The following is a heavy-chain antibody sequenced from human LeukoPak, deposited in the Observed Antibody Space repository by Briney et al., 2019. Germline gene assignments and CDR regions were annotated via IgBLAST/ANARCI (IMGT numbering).Heavy chain of an antibody. J-gene: IGHJ6*02. CDR2: IYYSGSI. V-gene: IGHV4-59*01. CDR1: GGSISSYY. Sequence: SETLSLTCTVSGGSISSYYWSWIRQPPGKGLEWIGYIYYSGSINYNPSLKSRVTISVDTSKNQFSLKLSSVTAADTAVYYCARGAQAAAGGYYYYGMDVWGQGTTVTVSS. CDR3: ARGAQAAAGGYYYYGMDV. D-gene: IGHD6-13*01.